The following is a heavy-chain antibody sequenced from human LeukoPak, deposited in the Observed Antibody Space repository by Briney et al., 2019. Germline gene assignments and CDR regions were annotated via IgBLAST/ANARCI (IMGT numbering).Heavy chain of an antibody. CDR3: ARGDSSGYYY. CDR2: INPNRGGT. D-gene: IGHD3-22*01. V-gene: IGHV1-2*02. J-gene: IGHJ4*02. Sequence: ASVKDSCKAPGYTFTRYHMHWVRQPPGQGREWMGWINPNRGGTDYAQKFQGRVTMTSGTSINTAYMELTSLRSDDTAVFYCARGDSSGYYYWGQGTLVIVSS. CDR1: GYTFTRYH.